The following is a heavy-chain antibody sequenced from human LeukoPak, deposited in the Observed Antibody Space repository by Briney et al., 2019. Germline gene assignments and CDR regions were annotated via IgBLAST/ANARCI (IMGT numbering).Heavy chain of an antibody. Sequence: GGSLTLSCTASGFTSGDYEMSWVRQAPGKGLEWVGFIISKTYRGTTEYAASVTGRFTISRDDSKSIAYLQMNSLKTEDTAVYYCTRVFRRDGSNSCDYWGQGILVIVSS. V-gene: IGHV3-49*04. CDR3: TRVFRRDGSNSCDY. J-gene: IGHJ4*02. CDR1: GFTSGDYE. D-gene: IGHD5-24*01. CDR2: IISKTYRGTT.